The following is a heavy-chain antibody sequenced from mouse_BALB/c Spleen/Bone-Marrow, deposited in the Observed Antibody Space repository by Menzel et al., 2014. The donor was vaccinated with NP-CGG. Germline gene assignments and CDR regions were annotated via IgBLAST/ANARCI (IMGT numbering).Heavy chain of an antibody. CDR2: IYPGSGTA. CDR1: GYTFTSYW. Sequence: VQLQQSGSELVRPGASVKLSCKASGYTFTSYWMHWVKQRPGQGLEWIGNIYPGSGTAKYDEKFKNKATLTVDTSSSTAYMQLSILTSEDSAVYYCARFDGYDVGFAYWGQGTLVTVS. V-gene: IGHV1S5*01. J-gene: IGHJ3*01. D-gene: IGHD2-2*01. CDR3: ARFDGYDVGFAY.